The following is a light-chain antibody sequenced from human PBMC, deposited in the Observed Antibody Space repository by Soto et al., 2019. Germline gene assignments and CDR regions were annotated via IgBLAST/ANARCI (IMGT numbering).Light chain of an antibody. CDR3: QQYNSYSPT. Sequence: DIQITQSPSNLSASVADRVTISCRASQSIRVWLAWYQQKAGKAPNLLIYTASRLESGVPSRFSGSGSEREFTLTISGLQPGDSATYYCQQYNSYSPTFGQGTKVDI. CDR1: QSIRVW. CDR2: TAS. V-gene: IGKV1-5*03. J-gene: IGKJ1*01.